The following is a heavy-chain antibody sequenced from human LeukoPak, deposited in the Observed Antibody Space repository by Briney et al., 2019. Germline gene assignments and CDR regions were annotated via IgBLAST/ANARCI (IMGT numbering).Heavy chain of an antibody. J-gene: IGHJ4*02. D-gene: IGHD3-10*01. CDR2: IIPILGTS. CDR1: GGTFTSYT. V-gene: IGHV1-69*08. CDR3: ATSMTMIRGVIYRGFDY. Sequence: TSVKVSCKGSGGTFTSYTFSWGRQAPGQGLEWMGMIIPILGTSTYAQKFQGRLTITADKSTTTAYMDLSSLRSDDTAVYYCATSMTMIRGVIYRGFDYWGQGTLVTVSS.